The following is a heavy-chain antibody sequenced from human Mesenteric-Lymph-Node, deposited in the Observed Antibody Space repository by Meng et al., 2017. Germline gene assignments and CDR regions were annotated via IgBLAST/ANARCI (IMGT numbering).Heavy chain of an antibody. J-gene: IGHJ4*02. V-gene: IGHV3-7*01. CDR3: ARDAARGYSYGDFDY. Sequence: GGSLRLSCAASGFTFSNYWMTWVRQAPGKGLEWVANIKQDGSEKYYVDSVKGRFTISRDNAKNSLYLQMNSLRVEDTAVYYCARDAARGYSYGDFDYWGQGTLVTVSS. CDR2: IKQDGSEK. CDR1: GFTFSNYW. D-gene: IGHD5-18*01.